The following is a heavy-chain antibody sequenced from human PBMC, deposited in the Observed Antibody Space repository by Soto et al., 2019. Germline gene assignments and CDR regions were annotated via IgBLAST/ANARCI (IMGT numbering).Heavy chain of an antibody. Sequence: ASVKVSCEASGDTLSSFAISSVRQAPGQGLEWMGWMNPNSGNTGYAQKFQGRVTMTRNTSISTAYMELSSLRSEDTAVYYCARGLIAVAEVGDYWGQGTLVTVSS. CDR3: ARGLIAVAEVGDY. CDR1: GDTLSSFA. CDR2: MNPNSGNT. V-gene: IGHV1-8*02. J-gene: IGHJ4*02. D-gene: IGHD6-19*01.